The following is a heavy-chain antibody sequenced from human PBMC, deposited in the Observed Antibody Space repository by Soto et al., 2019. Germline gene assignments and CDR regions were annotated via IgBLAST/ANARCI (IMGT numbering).Heavy chain of an antibody. D-gene: IGHD5-12*01. J-gene: IGHJ6*02. CDR3: AREGDGYNPAAGYYYYGMDV. CDR1: GFTFSSYG. V-gene: IGHV3-33*01. CDR2: TWYDGSNK. Sequence: PGGSLRLSCAASGFTFSSYGMHWVRQAPGKGLEWVAVTWYDGSNKYYADSVKGRFTISRDNSKNTLYLQMNSLRAEDTAVYYCAREGDGYNPAAGYYYYGMDVWGQGTTVTVSS.